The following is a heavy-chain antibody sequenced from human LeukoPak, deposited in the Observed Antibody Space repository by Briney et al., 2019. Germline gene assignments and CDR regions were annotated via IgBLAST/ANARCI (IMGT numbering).Heavy chain of an antibody. J-gene: IGHJ4*02. CDR2: INPNSGGT. CDR1: GYTFTGYY. Sequence: GASVKVSCKASGYTFTGYYMHWVRQAPGQGLEWMGWINPNSGGTNYAQKFQGRVTMTRDTSISTAYMELSRLRSADTAVYYCARGSITMVRGFVDYWGQGTLVTVSS. D-gene: IGHD3-10*01. V-gene: IGHV1-2*02. CDR3: ARGSITMVRGFVDY.